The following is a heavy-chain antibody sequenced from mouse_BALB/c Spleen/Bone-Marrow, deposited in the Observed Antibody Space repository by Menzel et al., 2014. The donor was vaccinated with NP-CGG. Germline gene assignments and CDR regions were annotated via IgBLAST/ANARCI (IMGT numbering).Heavy chain of an antibody. D-gene: IGHD2-2*01. CDR3: ARSGGYDGFSY. V-gene: IGHV1-7*01. Sequence: VKLMESGAELAKPGASVKMSCKASGYTFTSYWMHWVKPRPGQGLAWLGYLNPSTGYTEYNQKFKDKATLTADKSSSTAYMQLSSLTSEDSAVYYCARSGGYDGFSYWGQGTTLTVSS. J-gene: IGHJ2*01. CDR2: LNPSTGYT. CDR1: GYTFTSYW.